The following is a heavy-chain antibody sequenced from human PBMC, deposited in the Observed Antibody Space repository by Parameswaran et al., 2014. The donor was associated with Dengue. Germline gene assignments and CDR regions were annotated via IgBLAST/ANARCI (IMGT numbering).Heavy chain of an antibody. J-gene: IGHJ6*02. Sequence: WIRQPPGKGLEWVGRIKSITDGGTTDYAAPVKGRFTISRDDSKNTLYLQMNSLKTEDTAVYYCTTAGLGFGEAHQYYSYGIDVWGQGTTVTVSS. CDR3: TTAGLGFGEAHQYYSYGIDV. CDR2: IKSITDGGTT. V-gene: IGHV3-15*01. D-gene: IGHD3-10*01.